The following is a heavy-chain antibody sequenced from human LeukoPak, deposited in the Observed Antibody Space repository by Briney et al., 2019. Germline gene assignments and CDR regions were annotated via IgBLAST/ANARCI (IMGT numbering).Heavy chain of an antibody. CDR2: IYYSGST. D-gene: IGHD2-15*01. CDR1: GVSISSYY. V-gene: IGHV4-59*01. CDR3: VIYCSGGSCPHDAFDI. J-gene: IGHJ3*02. Sequence: SETLSLTCTVSGVSISSYYWSWIRQPPGKGLEWIGYIYYSGSTNYNPSLKSRVTISVDTSKNQFSLKLSSVTAADAAVYYCVIYCSGGSCPHDAFDIWGQGTMVTVSS.